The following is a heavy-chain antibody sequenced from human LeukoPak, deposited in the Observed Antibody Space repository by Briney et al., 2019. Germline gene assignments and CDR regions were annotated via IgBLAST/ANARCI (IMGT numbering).Heavy chain of an antibody. D-gene: IGHD5-12*01. V-gene: IGHV1-18*04. Sequence: GASVKVSCKASAYTFSNFGISWVRQAPGQGLEWMGWISPYNGNTDYAQKSQGRLTMTTDTSTSTAYMELRSLTSDDTAVYYCARDLYSGYDSAAFWGQGTLVTVSS. CDR3: ARDLYSGYDSAAF. J-gene: IGHJ4*02. CDR1: AYTFSNFG. CDR2: ISPYNGNT.